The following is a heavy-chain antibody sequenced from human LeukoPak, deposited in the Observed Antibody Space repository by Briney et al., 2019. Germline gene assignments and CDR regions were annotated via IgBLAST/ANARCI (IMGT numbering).Heavy chain of an antibody. D-gene: IGHD2-2*01. CDR1: GGSFSGYY. CDR2: IYYSGST. V-gene: IGHV4-59*08. CDR3: ARIYCSSTSCYLPFDY. Sequence: SETLSLTCAVSGGSFSGYYWSWIRQPPGKGLEWIGYIYYSGSTNYNPSLKSRVTISVDTSKNQFSLKLSSVTAADTAVYYCARIYCSSTSCYLPFDYWGQGTLVTVSS. J-gene: IGHJ4*02.